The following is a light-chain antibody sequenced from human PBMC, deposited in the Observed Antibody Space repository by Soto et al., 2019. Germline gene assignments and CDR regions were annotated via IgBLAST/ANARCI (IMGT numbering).Light chain of an antibody. CDR1: SSDVGAYNY. CDR3: SSPAGSIDV. J-gene: IGLJ1*01. V-gene: IGLV2-8*01. CDR2: EVS. Sequence: QSVLTQPPSASGSPGQSVTIPCTGTSSDVGAYNYVSWYQQHPGKAPKLVIYEVSKRPSGVPDRFSGSKSGNTASLTVSGLQGEAEADYYCSSPAGSIDVFGTGTKLTVL.